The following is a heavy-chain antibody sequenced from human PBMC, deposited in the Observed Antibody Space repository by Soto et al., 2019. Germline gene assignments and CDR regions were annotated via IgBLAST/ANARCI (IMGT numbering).Heavy chain of an antibody. CDR3: ATTIPITMVRGVYFDY. V-gene: IGHV1-69*13. D-gene: IGHD3-10*01. Sequence: ASVKVSCKASGGGNLRDYRTTCVRRAPGQGLEWMGGIIPKLGSANYAQNFQGRVTITADESTDTVYMELRSLRSEDTAVYYCATTIPITMVRGVYFDYWGQGTLVTVS. J-gene: IGHJ4*02. CDR2: IIPKLGSA. CDR1: GGGNLRDYR.